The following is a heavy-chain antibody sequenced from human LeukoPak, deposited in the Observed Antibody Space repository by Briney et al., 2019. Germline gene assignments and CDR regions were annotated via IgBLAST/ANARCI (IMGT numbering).Heavy chain of an antibody. J-gene: IGHJ4*02. CDR1: GGSISSGGYS. CDR2: IYHSGST. CDR3: ASGLRYLDRALPGR. Sequence: SQTLSLTCAVSGGSISSGGYSWSWIRQPPGKGLEWIGYIYHSGSTYYNPSLKSRVTISVDRSKNQFSLKLSSVTAADTAVYYCASGLRYLDRALPGRWGQGTLVTVSS. D-gene: IGHD3-9*01. V-gene: IGHV4-30-2*01.